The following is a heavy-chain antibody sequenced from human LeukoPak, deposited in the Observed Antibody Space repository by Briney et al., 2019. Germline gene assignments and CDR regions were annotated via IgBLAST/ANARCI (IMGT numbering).Heavy chain of an antibody. CDR1: GFTFSNYA. Sequence: GGSLRLSCAASGFTFSNYAMTWVRQAPGKGLEWVSGISGSGGATYYADSVKGRLTISRDNSKNTLYLQMNSLRAEDTAVYYCAKCRYYYDSSGYENWFDPWGQGTLVTVSS. J-gene: IGHJ5*02. V-gene: IGHV3-23*01. D-gene: IGHD3-22*01. CDR2: ISGSGGAT. CDR3: AKCRYYYDSSGYENWFDP.